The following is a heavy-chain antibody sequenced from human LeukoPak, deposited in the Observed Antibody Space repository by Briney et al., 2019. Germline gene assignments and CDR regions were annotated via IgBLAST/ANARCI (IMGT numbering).Heavy chain of an antibody. J-gene: IGHJ4*02. CDR2: IDSSGGYM. D-gene: IGHD6-19*01. V-gene: IGHV3-21*04. Sequence: GGSLRLSCEASGFTFNTYSMNWARQAPGKGLEWVSSIDSSGGYMFYADSVKGRFIISRDNAKNSLYLQMNSLRAEDTAVYYCARGLPYGRAVAGYYFDYWGQGTLVTVSS. CDR1: GFTFNTYS. CDR3: ARGLPYGRAVAGYYFDY.